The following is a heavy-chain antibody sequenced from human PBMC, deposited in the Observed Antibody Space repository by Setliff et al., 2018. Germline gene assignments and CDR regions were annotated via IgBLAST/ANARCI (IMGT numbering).Heavy chain of an antibody. D-gene: IGHD6-13*01. CDR2: INHSGST. V-gene: IGHV4-34*01. Sequence: SETLSLTCSVSGGSIDSYYWSWIRQPPGKGLEWIGEINHSGSTNYNPSLKSRVTISVDTSKNQFSLKLSSVTAADTAVYYCAHRRAAAGAEGWGQGTLVTVSS. J-gene: IGHJ4*02. CDR1: GGSIDSYY. CDR3: AHRRAAAGAEG.